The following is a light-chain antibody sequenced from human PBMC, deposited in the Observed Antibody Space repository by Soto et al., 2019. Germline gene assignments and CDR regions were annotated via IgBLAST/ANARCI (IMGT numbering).Light chain of an antibody. CDR3: QQYNNWPPRVT. Sequence: EIVMTQSPATLSVSPGERATLSCRASQSVSSNLAWYQQKPGQAPRLLIYGASTRATGTPARFSGSGSGTEFTLTISSLQSEDFAVYYCQQYNNWPPRVTFGQGTRLEI. CDR1: QSVSSN. CDR2: GAS. J-gene: IGKJ5*01. V-gene: IGKV3-15*01.